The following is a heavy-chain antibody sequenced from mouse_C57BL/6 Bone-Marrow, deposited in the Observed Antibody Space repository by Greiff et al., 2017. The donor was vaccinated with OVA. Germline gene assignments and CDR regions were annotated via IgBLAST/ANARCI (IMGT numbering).Heavy chain of an antibody. V-gene: IGHV1-59*01. CDR1: GYTFTSYW. CDR3: ASQLGRGEDY. J-gene: IGHJ2*01. Sequence: VQLQQPGAELVRPGTSVKLSCKASGYTFTSYWMHWVKQRPGQGLEWIGVIDPSDSYTNYNQKFKGKATLTVDTSSSTAYMQLSSLTSEDSAVYYCASQLGRGEDYWGQGTTLTVSS. D-gene: IGHD4-1*02. CDR2: IDPSDSYT.